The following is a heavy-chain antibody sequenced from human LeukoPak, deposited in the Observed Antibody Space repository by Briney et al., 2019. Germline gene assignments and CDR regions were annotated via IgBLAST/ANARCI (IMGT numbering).Heavy chain of an antibody. CDR1: GGTFSSYA. CDR3: AREPDARWGSDY. V-gene: IGHV1-69*06. D-gene: IGHD7-27*01. CDR2: IIPIFGTA. Sequence: SVKVSCKASGGTFSSYAISWVRQAPGQGLEWMGGIIPIFGTANYAQKFQGRVTITADKSTSTAYMELSSLRSEDTAVYYCAREPDARWGSDYWGQGTLVTVSS. J-gene: IGHJ4*02.